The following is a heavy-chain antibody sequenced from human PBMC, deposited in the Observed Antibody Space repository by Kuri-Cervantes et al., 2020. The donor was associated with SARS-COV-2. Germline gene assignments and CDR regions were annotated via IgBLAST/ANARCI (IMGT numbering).Heavy chain of an antibody. CDR2: IKQDGSEK. J-gene: IGHJ6*02. V-gene: IGHV3-7*05. Sequence: GESRKISGAASGFTFCRYWLIWVRQAPGKGLEWVANIKQDGSEKYYVDSVKGRFTISRDNAKNSLYLQMNSRRAEDTAVYYCARVPLGAYYDSSGYYSDYYYYGMDVWGQGTTVTVSS. CDR1: GFTFCRYW. D-gene: IGHD3-22*01. CDR3: ARVPLGAYYDSSGYYSDYYYYGMDV.